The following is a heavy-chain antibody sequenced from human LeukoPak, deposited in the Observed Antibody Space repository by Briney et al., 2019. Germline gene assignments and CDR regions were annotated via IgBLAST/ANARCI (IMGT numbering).Heavy chain of an antibody. CDR2: TYYRSKWYN. Sequence: SQTLSLTCAISGDSVSSNSAAWNWIRQSPSRGLEWLGRTYYRSKWYNDYAVSVKSRITINPDTSKNQFSLQLSSVTPEDTAVYYCARAVITMVRGAIPYYYYGMDVWGQGTTVTVSS. D-gene: IGHD3-10*01. V-gene: IGHV6-1*01. CDR3: ARAVITMVRGAIPYYYYGMDV. J-gene: IGHJ6*02. CDR1: GDSVSSNSAA.